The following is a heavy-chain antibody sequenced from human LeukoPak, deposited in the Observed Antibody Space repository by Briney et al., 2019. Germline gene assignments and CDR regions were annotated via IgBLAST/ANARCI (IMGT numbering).Heavy chain of an antibody. CDR3: ARHVLGGLYGHYYSEF. Sequence: SETLSLTCTFSSGSISSCDDYWGWIRQPPGKGLEWIGSVSDSGISYYNPSLKSQLTISVDTSNNQFSLRLTSVTAADTAVYYCARHVLGGLYGHYYSEFWGQGTLLTVSS. CDR2: VSDSGIS. CDR1: SGSISSCDDY. J-gene: IGHJ4*02. D-gene: IGHD2-8*01. V-gene: IGHV4-39*01.